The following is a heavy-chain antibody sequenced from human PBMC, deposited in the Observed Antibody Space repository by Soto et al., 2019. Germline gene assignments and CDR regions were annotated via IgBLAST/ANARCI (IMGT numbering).Heavy chain of an antibody. CDR1: GFSFSSYG. J-gene: IGHJ4*02. Sequence: ESGGGVVPPGRSLRLSCAASGFSFSSYGMHWVRQAPGKGLEWVAVIWNDGNNKYYADSVKGRFTISKDNSKNTLYLQMNSLRAEDTAVYYCARGYSYGYGEYFDYWGQGTLVTVSS. V-gene: IGHV3-33*01. D-gene: IGHD5-18*01. CDR2: IWNDGNNK. CDR3: ARGYSYGYGEYFDY.